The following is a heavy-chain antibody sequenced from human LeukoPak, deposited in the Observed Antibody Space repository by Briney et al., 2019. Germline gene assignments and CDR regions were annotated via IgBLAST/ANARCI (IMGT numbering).Heavy chain of an antibody. Sequence: ASVKVSCKVSGYTLTELSMHWVRQAPGKGLEWMGGFDPEDGETIYAQKFQGRVTMTEDTSTDTAYMELSSLRSEDTAVYYCATDYIAADKGALDYWGQGTLVTVSS. D-gene: IGHD6-13*01. CDR2: FDPEDGET. CDR3: ATDYIAADKGALDY. J-gene: IGHJ4*02. V-gene: IGHV1-24*01. CDR1: GYTLTELS.